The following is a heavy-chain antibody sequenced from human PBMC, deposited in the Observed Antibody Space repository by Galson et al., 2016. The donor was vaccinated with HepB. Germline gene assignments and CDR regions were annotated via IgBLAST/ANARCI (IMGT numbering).Heavy chain of an antibody. CDR3: ATGISVAGNYYYYYMDV. V-gene: IGHV4-39*01. CDR1: GDSISSLEYY. CDR2: IYYSGST. J-gene: IGHJ6*03. Sequence: ETLSLTCIVSGDSISSLEYYWGWIRQPPGRGLEWIGSIYYSGSTSYNPSLESRVTISVDTSKNQFSLRLSSVTAADTAVYYCATGISVAGNYYYYYMDVWGKGTPVTVSS. D-gene: IGHD6-19*01.